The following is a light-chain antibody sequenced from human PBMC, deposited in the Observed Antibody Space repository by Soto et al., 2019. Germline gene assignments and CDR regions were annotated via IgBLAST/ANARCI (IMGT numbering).Light chain of an antibody. CDR3: CSYAGSSTWV. V-gene: IGLV2-14*03. CDR1: SNDVGAFNY. J-gene: IGLJ1*01. CDR2: GVS. Sequence: QSVLTQPASVSGSPGQSITISCTGSSNDVGAFNYVSWYRHSPGEAPKVLIRGVSIRPSGVSIRFSASKSANTASLTISGLQAEDEADYYCCSYAGSSTWVFGTGTKLTVL.